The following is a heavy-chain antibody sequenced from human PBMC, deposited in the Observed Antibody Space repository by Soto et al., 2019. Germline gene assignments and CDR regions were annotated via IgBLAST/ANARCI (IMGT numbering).Heavy chain of an antibody. CDR2: IIPIFGTA. CDR3: ARVPRWELRPYFDY. CDR1: GGTFSSYA. V-gene: IGHV1-69*13. J-gene: IGHJ4*02. Sequence: SVKVSCKASGGTFSSYAISWVRQAPGQGLEWMGGIIPIFGTANYAQKFQGRVTITADESTSTAYMELSSLRSEDTAVYYCARVPRWELRPYFDYWGQGTLVTVSS. D-gene: IGHD1-26*01.